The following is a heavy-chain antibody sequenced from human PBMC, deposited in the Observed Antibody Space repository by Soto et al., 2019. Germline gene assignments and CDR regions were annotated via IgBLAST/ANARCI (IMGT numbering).Heavy chain of an antibody. Sequence: QVQLVQSGAEVKKPGSSVKVSCKASGGTFRSNGISWVRQAPGQGLEWLGGIITIVHTASYAQTFRGRVTITADESTTTAYMELSSVRSEDTAVYYCAMITMIHSFDPWGQGTLVTVSS. CDR1: GGTFRSNG. CDR2: IITIVHTA. J-gene: IGHJ5*02. D-gene: IGHD3-22*01. V-gene: IGHV1-69*01. CDR3: AMITMIHSFDP.